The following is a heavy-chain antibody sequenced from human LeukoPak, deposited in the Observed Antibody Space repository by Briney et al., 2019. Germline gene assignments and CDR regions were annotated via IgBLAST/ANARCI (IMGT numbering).Heavy chain of an antibody. CDR1: GGSISSGDYY. Sequence: PSQTLSLTCTVSGGSISSGDYYWSWIRQPPGKGLEWIGEIYHSGSTNYNPSLKSRVTISVDKSKNQFSLKLSSVTAADTAVYYCATVNGGVVVVITGWGQGTLVTVSS. CDR2: IYHSGST. CDR3: ATVNGGVVVVITG. J-gene: IGHJ4*02. D-gene: IGHD3-22*01. V-gene: IGHV4-30-2*01.